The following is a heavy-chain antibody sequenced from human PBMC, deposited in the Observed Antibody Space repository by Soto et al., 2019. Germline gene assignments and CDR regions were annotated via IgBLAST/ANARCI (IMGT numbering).Heavy chain of an antibody. Sequence: SETLSLTCTVSGGSISSYYWSWIRQPPGKGLEWIGYIYYSGSTNYNPSLKSRVTISVDASKNQFSLKLSSVTAADTAVYYSARSRYCSSTSCYRWFDPWGQGTLVTVSS. CDR3: ARSRYCSSTSCYRWFDP. CDR1: GGSISSYY. CDR2: IYYSGST. V-gene: IGHV4-59*01. J-gene: IGHJ5*02. D-gene: IGHD2-2*02.